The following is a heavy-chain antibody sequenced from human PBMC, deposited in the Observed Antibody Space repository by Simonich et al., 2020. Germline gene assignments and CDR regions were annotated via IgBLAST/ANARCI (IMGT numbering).Heavy chain of an antibody. D-gene: IGHD1-7*01. Sequence: EVQLLESGGGLVQPGGSLRLSCAASGFTFSSYAMSWVRQAPGKGLVWFSAISGSGGSTYYADSVKGRFTISRDNSKNTLYLQMNSLRAEDTAVYYCAKRSGVSITGTFDYWGQGTLVTVSS. CDR3: AKRSGVSITGTFDY. V-gene: IGHV3-23*01. J-gene: IGHJ4*02. CDR2: ISGSGGST. CDR1: GFTFSSYA.